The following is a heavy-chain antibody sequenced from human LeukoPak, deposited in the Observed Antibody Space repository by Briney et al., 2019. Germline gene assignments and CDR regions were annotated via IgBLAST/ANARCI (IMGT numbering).Heavy chain of an antibody. CDR2: ISSSSSTI. D-gene: IGHD3-16*02. CDR3: ARDDDYVWGTYRFDY. J-gene: IGHJ4*02. CDR1: GFTFSTYS. Sequence: GGSLRLSCAASGFTFSTYSMNWVRQAPGEGLGWVSYISSSSSTIYYADSVRGRFTISRDNAKNSLYLQMNSLRDEDTAVYYCARDDDYVWGTYRFDYWGQGTLVTVSS. V-gene: IGHV3-48*02.